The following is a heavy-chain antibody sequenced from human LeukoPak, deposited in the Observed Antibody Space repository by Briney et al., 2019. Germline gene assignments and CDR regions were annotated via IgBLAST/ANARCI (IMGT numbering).Heavy chain of an antibody. CDR2: ISGSGSST. CDR3: AKAARVYTPPIDY. CDR1: GFRLSSYA. Sequence: HPGGSLRLSCAASGFRLSSYAMSWVRQAPGKVLEWVSAISGSGSSTYYADSVKGRFTISRDNSKDTLYLQMNSLRAEDMAVYYCAKAARVYTPPIDYWGQGTLVTVSS. J-gene: IGHJ4*02. V-gene: IGHV3-23*01. D-gene: IGHD5-18*01.